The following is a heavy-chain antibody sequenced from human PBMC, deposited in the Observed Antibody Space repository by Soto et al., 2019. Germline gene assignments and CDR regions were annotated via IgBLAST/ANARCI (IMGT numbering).Heavy chain of an antibody. CDR3: ARGGWSNDF. CDR1: VGSINNHY. Sequence: SETLSLTCTVSVGSINNHYWSWIRQPPGKGLEWVGYVHYTGTTNYNPSLESRVTMSVDTSKNQFFLELTSVTAADTALYFCARGGWSNDFWGQGILVTVSS. J-gene: IGHJ4*02. D-gene: IGHD6-19*01. V-gene: IGHV4-59*11. CDR2: VHYTGTT.